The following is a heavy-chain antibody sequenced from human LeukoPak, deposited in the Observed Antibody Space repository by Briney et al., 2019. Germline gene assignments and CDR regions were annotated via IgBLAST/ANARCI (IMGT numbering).Heavy chain of an antibody. J-gene: IGHJ4*02. CDR3: AKDVWTYYDFWSGYLTTAFDY. CDR1: GFTVSSNY. D-gene: IGHD3-3*01. Sequence: GVLRLSCAASGFTVSSNYMSWVRQAPGKGLEWVSAISGSGGSTYYADSVKGRFTISRDNSKNTLYLQMNSLRAEDTAVYYCAKDVWTYYDFWSGYLTTAFDYWGQGTLVTVSS. V-gene: IGHV3-23*01. CDR2: ISGSGGST.